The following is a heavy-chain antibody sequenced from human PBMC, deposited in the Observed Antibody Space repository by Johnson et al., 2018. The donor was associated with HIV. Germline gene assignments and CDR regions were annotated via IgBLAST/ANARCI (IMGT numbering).Heavy chain of an antibody. J-gene: IGHJ3*02. CDR1: GFTFSSYW. CDR2: IKQDGSEK. V-gene: IGHV3-7*01. Sequence: VQLVESGGDLVQPGGSLRLSCAASGFTFSSYWMSWVRQAPGKGLEWVANIKQDGSEKYYVDSVKGRFSISRDNAKNSLYLQMNSLRAEDTAVYYCAREYYGSGSDAFDIWGQGTMVTVSS. CDR3: AREYYGSGSDAFDI. D-gene: IGHD3-10*01.